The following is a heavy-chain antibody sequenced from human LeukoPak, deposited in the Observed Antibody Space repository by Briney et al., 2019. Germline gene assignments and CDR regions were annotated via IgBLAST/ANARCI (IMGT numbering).Heavy chain of an antibody. CDR3: ARVHGDYEADAFDI. CDR2: IYYSGSA. D-gene: IGHD4-17*01. J-gene: IGHJ3*02. CDR1: GVSINSYQ. Sequence: SETLSLTCTVSGVSINSYQWSWIRQPPGKGLEWIGNIYYSGSANYNPSLKSRVIVSVDTSKNQFSLNLSSVTAADTAVYYCARVHGDYEADAFDIWGQGTLVTVSS. V-gene: IGHV4-59*12.